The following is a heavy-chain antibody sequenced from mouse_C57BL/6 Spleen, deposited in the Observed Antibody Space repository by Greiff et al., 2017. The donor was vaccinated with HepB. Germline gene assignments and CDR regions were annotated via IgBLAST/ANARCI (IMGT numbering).Heavy chain of an antibody. CDR3: ARGRDYYGSSWAY. CDR2: FYPGDGDT. Sequence: VQLQESGAELVKPGASVKISCKASGYAFSSYWMNWVKQRPGKGLEWIGQFYPGDGDTNYNGKFKGKATLTADKSSSTAYMQLSSLTSEDSAVYFCARGRDYYGSSWAYWGQGTLVTVSA. D-gene: IGHD1-1*01. J-gene: IGHJ3*01. CDR1: GYAFSSYW. V-gene: IGHV1-80*01.